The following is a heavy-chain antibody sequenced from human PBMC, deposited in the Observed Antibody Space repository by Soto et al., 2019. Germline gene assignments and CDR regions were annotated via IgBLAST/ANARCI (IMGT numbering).Heavy chain of an antibody. D-gene: IGHD6-19*01. Sequence: EVQLVESGGGLVQPGGSLRLSCAASGFTFSSYSMNWVRQAPGKGLEWVSYISSSSSTIYYADSVKGRFTISRDNAKNSLYLQMNSLRAEDTAVYYCARDGRPVAGTIDYWGQGTLVTVSS. CDR2: ISSSSSTI. CDR1: GFTFSSYS. V-gene: IGHV3-48*01. J-gene: IGHJ4*02. CDR3: ARDGRPVAGTIDY.